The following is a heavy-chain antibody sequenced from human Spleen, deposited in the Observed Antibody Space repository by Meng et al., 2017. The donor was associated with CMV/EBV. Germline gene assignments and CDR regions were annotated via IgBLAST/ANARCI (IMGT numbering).Heavy chain of an antibody. Sequence: ASVKVSCKASGYTFTSYYLHWVRQAPGQGLEWMGKINPGGGSTSYAQKFQGRVTMTRDTSTSTVYMELSSLRSEDTAVYYCARVTAYCSSASCPAYFRHWGQGTLVTVS. J-gene: IGHJ1*01. CDR2: INPGGGST. CDR1: GYTFTSYY. D-gene: IGHD2-2*01. CDR3: ARVTAYCSSASCPAYFRH. V-gene: IGHV1-46*01.